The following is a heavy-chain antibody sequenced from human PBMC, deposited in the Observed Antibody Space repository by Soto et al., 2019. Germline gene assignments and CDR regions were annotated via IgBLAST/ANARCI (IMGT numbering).Heavy chain of an antibody. J-gene: IGHJ3*02. CDR1: GFTFSSYS. Sequence: EVQLVESGGGLVKPGGSLRLSCAASGFTFSSYSMNWVRQAPGKGLEWVSSISSSSSYIDYADSVKGRFTISRDNAKNSLYLQMNSLRAEDTAVYXXXRGYXXXXXXXXXXXXAFXIWGQGTMVTVSS. V-gene: IGHV3-21*01. CDR3: XRGYXXXXXXXXXXXXAFXI. D-gene: IGHD6-13*01. CDR2: ISSSSSYI.